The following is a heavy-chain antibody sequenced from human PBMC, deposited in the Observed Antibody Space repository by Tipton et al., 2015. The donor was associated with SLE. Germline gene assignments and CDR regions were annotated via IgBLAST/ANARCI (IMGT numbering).Heavy chain of an antibody. CDR1: GGPISSHY. V-gene: IGHV4-59*11. Sequence: TLSLTCTVSGGPISSHYWSWIRQPPGKGLEWVGYIYYSGSTNYNPSLKSRVPISVDTSKNQFSLKLSSVTAADTAVYYCARDGTVTGDGMDVWGQGTTVTVSS. CDR3: ARDGTVTGDGMDV. J-gene: IGHJ6*02. CDR2: IYYSGST. D-gene: IGHD4-17*01.